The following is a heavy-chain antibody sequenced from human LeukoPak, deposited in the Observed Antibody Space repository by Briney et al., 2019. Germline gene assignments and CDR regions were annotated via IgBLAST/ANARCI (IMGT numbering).Heavy chain of an antibody. J-gene: IGHJ4*01. D-gene: IGHD1-14*01. CDR3: VSPVFINF. V-gene: IGHV3-64D*06. CDR1: GFPFSTLG. CDR2: IGSDGDGT. Sequence: GGSLRLSCSASGFPFSTLGMHWVRQAPGKGLEHVSTIGSDGDGTYYADSVKDRFFISRDNSKNAVYLQMSSLRPEDTAVYYCVSPVFINFWGQGTLVTVSS.